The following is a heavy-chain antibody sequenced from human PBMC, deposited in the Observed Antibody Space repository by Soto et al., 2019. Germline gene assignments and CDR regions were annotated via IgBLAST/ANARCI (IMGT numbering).Heavy chain of an antibody. CDR3: ARQSSGPAGVADY. D-gene: IGHD3-10*01. V-gene: IGHV3-7*01. CDR2: IKQDGSEK. Sequence: QPGGSLRLSCAASGFTFSSYWMSWVRQAPGKGLEWVANIKQDGSEKYYVDSVKGRFTISRDNAKNSLYLQMNSLRAEDTAVYYCARQSSGPAGVADYWGQGTLVTVSS. CDR1: GFTFSSYW. J-gene: IGHJ4*02.